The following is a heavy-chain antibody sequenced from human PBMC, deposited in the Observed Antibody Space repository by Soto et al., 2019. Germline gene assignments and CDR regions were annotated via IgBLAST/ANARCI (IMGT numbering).Heavy chain of an antibody. CDR3: AREVLWFGGPFDP. V-gene: IGHV4-31*03. D-gene: IGHD3-10*01. Sequence: SATRYFTCTVSGGSISSGGYYWTWIRQHPGKGLEWIGYIYYIWSTYYDPSLKSRVTISVDTSKKQLSLKLSAVTAVYMAVYYCAREVLWFGGPFDPWGQGTLVTVSS. CDR2: IYYIWST. CDR1: GGSISSGGYY. J-gene: IGHJ5*02.